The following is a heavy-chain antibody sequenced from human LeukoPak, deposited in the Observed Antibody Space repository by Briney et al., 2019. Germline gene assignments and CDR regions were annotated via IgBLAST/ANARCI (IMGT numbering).Heavy chain of an antibody. Sequence: GSLRLSCAASGFTFSDYSMNWVRQAPGKGLEWVSSVSSSSSYIHYADSVKGRFTISRDNSKNTLYLQMNSLRAEDTAVYYCAELGITMIGGVWGKGTTVTISS. CDR3: AELGITMIGGV. CDR2: VSSSSSYI. CDR1: GFTFSDYS. V-gene: IGHV3-21*01. D-gene: IGHD3-10*02. J-gene: IGHJ6*04.